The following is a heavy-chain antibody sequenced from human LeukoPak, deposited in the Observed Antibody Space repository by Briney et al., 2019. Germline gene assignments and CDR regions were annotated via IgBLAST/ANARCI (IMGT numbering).Heavy chain of an antibody. CDR1: GGSFSGYY. J-gene: IGHJ3*01. CDR3: TRGAGGSF. CDR2: INHSGSI. D-gene: IGHD1-26*01. V-gene: IGHV4-34*01. Sequence: KPSETLSLTCAVSGGSFSGYYWNWIRQPPGKGLEWIGEINHSGSINYNPSLKSRVTISGDTSKNQFSLILNSVTAADTAVYYCTRGAGGSFWGQGTMVTVSS.